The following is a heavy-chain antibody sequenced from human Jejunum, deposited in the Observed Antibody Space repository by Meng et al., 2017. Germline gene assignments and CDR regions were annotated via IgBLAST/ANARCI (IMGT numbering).Heavy chain of an antibody. CDR1: GGSTTGYNDL. CDR3: ARYSRIFGWLDP. D-gene: IGHD3-3*02. Sequence: QLQCKEPCPRLVETSGPLSLTCTCSGGSTTGYNDLLGWNRQPPGKGLEWIGTIDYSRTTTYYNPSLRSWVTITLDTSKNEISLKVTSVTAAETAIYYCARYSRIFGWLDPWGQGTLVTVSS. J-gene: IGHJ5*02. V-gene: IGHV4-39*07. CDR2: IDYSRTTT.